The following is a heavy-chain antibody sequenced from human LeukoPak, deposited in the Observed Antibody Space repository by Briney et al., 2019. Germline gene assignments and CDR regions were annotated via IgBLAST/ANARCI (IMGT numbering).Heavy chain of an antibody. J-gene: IGHJ4*02. Sequence: GGSLRLSCAASGFTFSSYGMHWVRQAPGKGLEWVAVILSDGSKEFYTDSVKGRFTISRDNSKNTLYLQMNSLRAEDTAVYYCARSGSGDPDFDYWGQGTLVTVSS. CDR3: ARSGSGDPDFDY. V-gene: IGHV3-33*01. D-gene: IGHD1-26*01. CDR2: ILSDGSKE. CDR1: GFTFSSYG.